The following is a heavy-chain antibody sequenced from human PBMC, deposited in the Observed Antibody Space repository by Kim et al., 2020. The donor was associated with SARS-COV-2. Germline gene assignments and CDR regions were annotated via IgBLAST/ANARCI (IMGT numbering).Heavy chain of an antibody. CDR1: GFTFSSYD. CDR2: IGTAGDT. V-gene: IGHV3-13*01. Sequence: GGSLRLSCAASGFTFSSYDMHWVRQATGKGLEWVSAIGTAGDTYYPGSVKGRFTISRENAKNSLYLQMNSLRAGDTAVYYCARGDNYYGSGNLDYWGQGTLVTVSS. J-gene: IGHJ4*02. CDR3: ARGDNYYGSGNLDY. D-gene: IGHD3-10*01.